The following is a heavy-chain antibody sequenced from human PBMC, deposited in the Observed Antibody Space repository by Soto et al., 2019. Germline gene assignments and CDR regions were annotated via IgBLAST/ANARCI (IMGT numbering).Heavy chain of an antibody. CDR1: GYSFTGYG. D-gene: IGHD4-17*01. J-gene: IGHJ5*01. CDR2: ISADNTKT. Sequence: GASVKVSCKASGYSFTGYGISWVRQAPGQGLEWMGWISADNTKTNYPQKVQGRVTMTTDTSTTTAYMELRSLRSDDTAVYYCVRSDGWFDSWGQGTLVTVSS. CDR3: VRSDGWFDS. V-gene: IGHV1-18*01.